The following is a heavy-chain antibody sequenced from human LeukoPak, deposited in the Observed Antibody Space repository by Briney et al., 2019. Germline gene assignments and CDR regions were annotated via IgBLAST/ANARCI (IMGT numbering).Heavy chain of an antibody. J-gene: IGHJ6*03. CDR2: ISGSGGST. CDR3: AKDRGGSYYRWYYYYMDV. V-gene: IGHV3-23*01. D-gene: IGHD1-26*01. Sequence: PGGSLRLSCAASGFTFSSYGMSWVRQAPGKGLEWVSAISGSGGSTYYADSVKGRFTISRDNSKNTLYLQMNSLRAEDTAVYYCAKDRGGSYYRWYYYYMDVWGKGTTVTISS. CDR1: GFTFSSYG.